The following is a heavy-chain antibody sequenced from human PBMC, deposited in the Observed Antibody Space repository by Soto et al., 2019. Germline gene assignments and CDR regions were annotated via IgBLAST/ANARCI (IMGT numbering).Heavy chain of an antibody. CDR1: GGSISSGDYY. V-gene: IGHV4-30-4*01. Sequence: PSETLSLTCTVSGGSISSGDYYWSWIRQPPGKGLEWIGYIYYSGSTYYNPSLKSRVTISVDTSKNQFSLKLSSVTAADTAVYYCARDSDYYDSSGQWFDPWGQGTLVTSPQ. CDR3: ARDSDYYDSSGQWFDP. D-gene: IGHD3-22*01. J-gene: IGHJ5*02. CDR2: IYYSGST.